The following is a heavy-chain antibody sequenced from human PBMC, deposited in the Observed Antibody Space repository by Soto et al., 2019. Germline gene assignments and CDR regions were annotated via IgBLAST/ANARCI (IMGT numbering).Heavy chain of an antibody. Sequence: SVKVSCKAAGGTFSNYVVNWVRQAPGQGLEWMGRIIPISGAANYAQKFQGRVTITADKSTSTSYMELSSLRSEDTAVYYCARDMTRTVVPYFDFWGQGTLVTVSS. CDR1: GGTFSNYV. V-gene: IGHV1-69*06. D-gene: IGHD1-7*01. CDR3: ARDMTRTVVPYFDF. J-gene: IGHJ4*02. CDR2: IIPISGAA.